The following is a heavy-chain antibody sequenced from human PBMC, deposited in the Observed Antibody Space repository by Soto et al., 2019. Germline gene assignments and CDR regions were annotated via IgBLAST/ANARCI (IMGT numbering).Heavy chain of an antibody. D-gene: IGHD3-10*01. Sequence: ASVKVSCKASGYTFTSYDINWVRQATGQGLEWMGWMNPNSGNTGYAQKFQGRVTMTRNTSISTAYMELSSLRSEDTAVYYCARITMVRGPPPGYYYYMDVWGKGTTVTVSS. CDR2: MNPNSGNT. CDR1: GYTFTSYD. CDR3: ARITMVRGPPPGYYYYMDV. V-gene: IGHV1-8*01. J-gene: IGHJ6*03.